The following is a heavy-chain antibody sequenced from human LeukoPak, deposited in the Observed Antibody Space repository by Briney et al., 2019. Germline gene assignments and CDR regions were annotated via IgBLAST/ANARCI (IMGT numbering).Heavy chain of an antibody. D-gene: IGHD3-22*01. Sequence: SETLSLTCTVSGGSISSYYWSWIRQPPGKGLEWIGYIYYSGSTNYNPSLESRVTISVDTSKNQFSLKLSSVTAADTAVYYCARASGYYYDSSGYSTYYFDYWGQGTLVTVSS. CDR2: IYYSGST. J-gene: IGHJ4*02. V-gene: IGHV4-59*01. CDR3: ARASGYYYDSSGYSTYYFDY. CDR1: GGSISSYY.